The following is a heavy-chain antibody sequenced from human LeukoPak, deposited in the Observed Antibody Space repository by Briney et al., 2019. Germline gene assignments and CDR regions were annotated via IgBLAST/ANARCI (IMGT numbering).Heavy chain of an antibody. J-gene: IGHJ3*02. V-gene: IGHV3-33*01. CDR3: AREADCSGGGCYRGAFDI. CDR2: IWYGGSNK. D-gene: IGHD2-15*01. Sequence: GGSLRLSCAASGFTFGTYAMHWVRQAPGKGLEWVAVIWYGGSNKYYGDSVKGRLTISRDNSKNTLFLQMNSLRAEDTAVYYCAREADCSGGGCYRGAFDIWGQGTMVAVSS. CDR1: GFTFGTYA.